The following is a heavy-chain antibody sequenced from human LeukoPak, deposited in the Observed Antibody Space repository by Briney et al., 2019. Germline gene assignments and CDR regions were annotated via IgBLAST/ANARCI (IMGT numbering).Heavy chain of an antibody. Sequence: SETLSLTCTVSGGSISSSSYYWGWIRQPPGEGLEWIGSIYYSGSTYYNPSLKSRVTISVDTSKNQFSLKLSSVTAADTAVYYCARSPNSGYDPFDYWGQGTLVTVSS. D-gene: IGHD5-12*01. J-gene: IGHJ4*02. CDR3: ARSPNSGYDPFDY. CDR1: GGSISSSSYY. V-gene: IGHV4-39*01. CDR2: IYYSGST.